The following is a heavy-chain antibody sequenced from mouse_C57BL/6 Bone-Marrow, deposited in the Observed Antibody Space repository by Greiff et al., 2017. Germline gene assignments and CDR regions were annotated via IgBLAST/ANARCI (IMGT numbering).Heavy chain of an antibody. CDR2: IYPGSGST. Sequence: QVQLQQPGAELVKPGASVKMSCQASGYTFTSYWITWVKQRPGQGLEWIGDIYPGSGSTNYNEKFKSKATLTVDQSSSTAYMQLSSLTSEDSAVYYCANPFDYWGQGTTLPVSS. CDR1: GYTFTSYW. V-gene: IGHV1-55*01. CDR3: ANPFDY. J-gene: IGHJ2*01.